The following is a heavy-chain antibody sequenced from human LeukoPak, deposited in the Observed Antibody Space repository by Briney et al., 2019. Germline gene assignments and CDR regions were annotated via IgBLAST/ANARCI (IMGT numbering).Heavy chain of an antibody. V-gene: IGHV3-11*01. CDR3: ARDRQFRLHDP. CDR1: GFTFSDYY. CDR2: ISVSGSPV. J-gene: IGHJ5*02. D-gene: IGHD3-16*01. Sequence: GGSLRLSCTASGFTFSDYYMSWIRQAPGKGLEWLSYISVSGSPVSYVDSVKGRFTISRDNAKNSVYLQIDSLRVEDTAMYYCARDRQFRLHDPWGQGILVTVSS.